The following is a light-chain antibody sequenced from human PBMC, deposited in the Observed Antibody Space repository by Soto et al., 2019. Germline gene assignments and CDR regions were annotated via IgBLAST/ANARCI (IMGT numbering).Light chain of an antibody. CDR1: QSVNNN. CDR2: FAS. J-gene: IGKJ4*01. V-gene: IGKV3-15*01. Sequence: EIVMTQSPATLSVSPGKKATLSCRASQSVNNNLAWYLQKPGQAPRLLIDFASTRATGIPARFSGSGSGTEITLTISSLQSEDFAVYFCQQYNKWPLTFGGGTKVETK. CDR3: QQYNKWPLT.